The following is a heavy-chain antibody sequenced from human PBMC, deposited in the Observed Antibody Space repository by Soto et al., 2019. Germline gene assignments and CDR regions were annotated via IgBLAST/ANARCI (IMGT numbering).Heavy chain of an antibody. CDR1: GGTFSSYA. CDR2: IIPIFGTA. D-gene: IGHD3-22*01. V-gene: IGHV1-69*01. Sequence: QVQLVQSGAEVKKPGSSVKVSCKASGGTFSSYAIRWGRQATGQGLAWMGGIIPIFGTANYEQKFQGRVTITADETTSTAYMELSSMRFEDTAVYYCARGGDASYYDDSSGYYYGNWFDTWGQGTIITVSS. CDR3: ARGGDASYYDDSSGYYYGNWFDT. J-gene: IGHJ5*02.